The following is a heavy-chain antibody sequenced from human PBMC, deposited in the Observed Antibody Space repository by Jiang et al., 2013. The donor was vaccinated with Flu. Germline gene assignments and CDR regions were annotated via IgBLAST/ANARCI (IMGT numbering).Heavy chain of an antibody. CDR3: AGHGLTTADY. CDR2: IYFGGST. Sequence: PGLVKPSETLSLTCTVSGDSISSNYYSWIRQPPGKGLEWIGYIYFGGSTDYNPSLKSRVTISVDTSKNQFSLKLNSLTVADTAAYYCAGHGLTTADYWGQGTLVTVSS. V-gene: IGHV4-59*01. CDR1: GDSISSNY. J-gene: IGHJ4*02. D-gene: IGHD4-17*01.